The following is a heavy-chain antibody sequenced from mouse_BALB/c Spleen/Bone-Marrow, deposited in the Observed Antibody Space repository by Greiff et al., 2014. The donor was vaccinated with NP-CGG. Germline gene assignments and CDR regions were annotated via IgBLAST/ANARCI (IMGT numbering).Heavy chain of an antibody. CDR1: GYAFSSSW. CDR2: IYPGDGDT. Sequence: QVQLQQSGPELVKPGASVKISCKASGYAFSSSWMNWVKQRPGQGLEWIGRIYPGDGDTNYNGKFKGKATLTADKSSSTAYMQLSGLTSVDSAVYFCARRRDYDRYFDVWGAGTTVTVSS. J-gene: IGHJ1*01. V-gene: IGHV1-82*01. CDR3: ARRRDYDRYFDV. D-gene: IGHD2-4*01.